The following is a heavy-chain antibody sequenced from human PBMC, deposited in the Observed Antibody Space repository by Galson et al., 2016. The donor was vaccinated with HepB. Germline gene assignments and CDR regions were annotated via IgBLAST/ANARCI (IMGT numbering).Heavy chain of an antibody. V-gene: IGHV4-61*05. Sequence: SETLSLTCAVSGDSISSNSVYWGWIRQPPGKGLEWIGYIFYSGSTSYNPSLESRVTISVDMSKNQFSLKLSSVTAADTAVYYCATLTGGTYYFAYWSQGTLVTVSS. D-gene: IGHD2-15*01. CDR2: IFYSGST. CDR1: GDSISSNSVY. J-gene: IGHJ4*02. CDR3: ATLTGGTYYFAY.